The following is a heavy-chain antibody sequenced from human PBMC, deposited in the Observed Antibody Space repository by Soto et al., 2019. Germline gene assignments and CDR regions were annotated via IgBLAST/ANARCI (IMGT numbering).Heavy chain of an antibody. J-gene: IGHJ4*02. CDR1: GFTFSSYS. D-gene: IGHD5-18*01. CDR2: ISTSSTTM. Sequence: EVQLVESGGGVVQPGGSLRLSCAASGFTFSSYSMNWVRQAPGKGLEWVSYISTSSTTMYYADSVKGRFTISRDNGKNSLYLQMNTLRDEDTAVYYGVAMANFDYWGQGTLVTVSS. V-gene: IGHV3-48*02. CDR3: VAMANFDY.